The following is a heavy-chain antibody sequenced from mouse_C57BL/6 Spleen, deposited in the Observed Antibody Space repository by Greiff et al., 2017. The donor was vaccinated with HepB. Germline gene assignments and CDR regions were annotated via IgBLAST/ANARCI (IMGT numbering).Heavy chain of an antibody. CDR3: APHYYVSSPLAY. D-gene: IGHD1-1*01. J-gene: IGHJ3*01. V-gene: IGHV1-7*01. CDR1: GYTFTSYW. Sequence: QVQLKQSGAELAKPGASVKLSCKASGYTFTSYWMHWVKQRPGQGLEWIGYINPSSGYTKYNQKFKDKATLTADKSSSTAYMQLSSLTYEDSAVYYCAPHYYVSSPLAYWGQGTLVTVSA. CDR2: INPSSGYT.